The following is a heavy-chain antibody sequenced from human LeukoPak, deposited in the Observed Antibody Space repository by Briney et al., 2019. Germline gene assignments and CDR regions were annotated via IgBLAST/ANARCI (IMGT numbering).Heavy chain of an antibody. V-gene: IGHV4-4*07. CDR1: GGSISSYY. CDR3: ARDIPLYSGSYYYYYYYGMDV. D-gene: IGHD1-26*01. CDR2: IYTSGST. Sequence: SETLSLTCTVSGGSISSYYWSWIRQPAGKGLEWIGRIYTSGSTNYNPSLKSRVTMSVDTSKNQFSLKLSSVTAADTAVYYCARDIPLYSGSYYYYYYYGMDVWGQGTTVTVSS. J-gene: IGHJ6*02.